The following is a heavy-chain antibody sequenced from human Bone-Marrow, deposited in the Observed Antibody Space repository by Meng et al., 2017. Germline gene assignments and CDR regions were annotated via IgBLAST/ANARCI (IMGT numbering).Heavy chain of an antibody. CDR1: GFTFSSYW. D-gene: IGHD6-13*01. Sequence: GGSLRLSCAASGFTFSSYWMHWVRQAPGKGLVWVSRINSDGSSTSYADSVKGRFTISRDNAKNTLYLQMNSLRAEDTAVYYCARGGSSWYLYLETSYGMDVWGQGTTVTVSS. J-gene: IGHJ6*02. CDR3: ARGGSSWYLYLETSYGMDV. CDR2: INSDGSST. V-gene: IGHV3-74*01.